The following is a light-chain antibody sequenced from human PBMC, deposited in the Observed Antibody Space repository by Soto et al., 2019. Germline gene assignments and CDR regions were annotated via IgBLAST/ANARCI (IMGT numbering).Light chain of an antibody. J-gene: IGLJ2*01. V-gene: IGLV2-14*01. Sequence: QSVLTQPASVSGSPGQSITISCSGSNSDIGGYKYVSWYQHHPGRAPKLLIYEVAKRPSGVSARFSGSQSGDTASLTISGLQAADEAYYYCCSRLFGGGTKLTVL. CDR3: CSRL. CDR1: NSDIGGYKY. CDR2: EVA.